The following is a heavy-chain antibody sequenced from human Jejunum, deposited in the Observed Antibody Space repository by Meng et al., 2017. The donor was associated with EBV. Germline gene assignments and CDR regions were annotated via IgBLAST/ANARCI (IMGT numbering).Heavy chain of an antibody. CDR3: SRDLRGPFDY. Sequence: VQRVESGGGLVPAGGSLRLSCVGSGYTFSNYWMHWVRQTPGKGLVWVSRINEDGTHTDYADSVKGRFTTSRDNAKNTLTLQMNSLRVEDTAVYYCSRDLRGPFDYWGQGTLVTVSS. CDR1: GYTFSNYW. D-gene: IGHD3-16*01. J-gene: IGHJ4*02. V-gene: IGHV3-74*01. CDR2: INEDGTHT.